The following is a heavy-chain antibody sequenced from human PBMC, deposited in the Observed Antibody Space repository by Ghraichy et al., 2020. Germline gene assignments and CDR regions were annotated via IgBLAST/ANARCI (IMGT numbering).Heavy chain of an antibody. D-gene: IGHD3-22*01. CDR3: AQRDDSSGAIDY. Sequence: GVLRLSCAASGFTFSSYGMHWVRQAPGKGLEWVAVISYDGSNKYYADSVKGRFTISRDNSKNTLYLQMNSLRAEDTAVYYCAQRDDSSGAIDYWGQGTLVTVSS. CDR1: GFTFSSYG. CDR2: ISYDGSNK. V-gene: IGHV3-30*03. J-gene: IGHJ4*02.